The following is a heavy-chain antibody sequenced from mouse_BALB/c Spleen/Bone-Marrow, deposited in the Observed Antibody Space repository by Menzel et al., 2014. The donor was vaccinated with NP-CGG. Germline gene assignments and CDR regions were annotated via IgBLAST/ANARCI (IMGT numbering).Heavy chain of an antibody. CDR3: TIRYYAMDY. J-gene: IGHJ4*01. CDR2: INPSSAYT. CDR1: GYTFTRYT. Sequence: VQLQQSGAELARPGASVKMSCQASGYTFTRYTMHWEKQRPGQGLEWIGYINPSSAYTNYNQKFKDKATLTADKSSSTAYMQLSSLTSEDSAVYYCTIRYYAMDYWGQGTSVTVS. D-gene: IGHD1-1*01. V-gene: IGHV1-4*01.